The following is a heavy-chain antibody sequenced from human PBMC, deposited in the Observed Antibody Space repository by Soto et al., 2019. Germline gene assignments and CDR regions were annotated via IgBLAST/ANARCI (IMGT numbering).Heavy chain of an antibody. CDR3: ARVRYDRSGFDH. D-gene: IGHD3-22*01. CDR1: GDSISRSHW. CDR2: ISHSGIT. J-gene: IGHJ4*02. Sequence: QVQLQESGPGLVRPSGALSVTCAVSGDSISRSHWWSWVRQSPGKGLEWIGEISHSGITNYNPSLKSRVTISGDKSNNQLSLKLSSVTAADTDVYYCARVRYDRSGFDHWGQGTLVSVSS. V-gene: IGHV4-4*02.